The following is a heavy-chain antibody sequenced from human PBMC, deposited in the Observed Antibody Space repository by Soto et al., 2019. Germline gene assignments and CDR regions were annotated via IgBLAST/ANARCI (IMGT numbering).Heavy chain of an antibody. V-gene: IGHV3-48*01. CDR2: ISPSSSSI. CDR1: GFTFSSYS. CDR3: ARVAYYYDSSGYFY. D-gene: IGHD3-22*01. Sequence: GGSLRLSCAASGFTFSSYSMHWVRQAPGKGLEWVSYISPSSSSIYYADSVKGRFTISRDNAKNSLYLQMNSLGAEDTAVYYCARVAYYYDSSGYFYWGQGTLVTVSS. J-gene: IGHJ4*02.